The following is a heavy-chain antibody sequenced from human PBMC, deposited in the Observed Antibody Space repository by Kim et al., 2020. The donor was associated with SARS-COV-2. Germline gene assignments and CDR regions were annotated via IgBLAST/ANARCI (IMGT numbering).Heavy chain of an antibody. D-gene: IGHD5-12*01. CDR2: IYYSGST. V-gene: IGHV4-59*13. CDR3: ARDSGVSGYDTIYYYYGMDV. J-gene: IGHJ6*02. CDR1: GGSISSYY. Sequence: SETLSLTCTVSGGSISSYYWSWIRQPPGKGLEWIGYIYYSGSTNYNPSLKSRVTISVDTSKNQFSLKLSSVTAADTAVYYCARDSGVSGYDTIYYYYGMDVWGQGTTVTVSS.